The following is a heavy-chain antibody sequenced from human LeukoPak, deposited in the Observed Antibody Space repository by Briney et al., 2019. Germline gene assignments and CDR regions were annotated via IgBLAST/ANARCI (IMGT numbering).Heavy chain of an antibody. J-gene: IGHJ5*02. CDR2: IYYSGST. CDR3: ARQRGYSFNWFDP. CDR1: GGSISSYY. Sequence: SETLSLTCTVSGGSISSYYWSWIRQPPGKGLEWIGYIYYSGSTNYNPSLKSRVTVSVDTSKNQFSLKLSSVTAADTAVYYCARQRGYSFNWFDPWGQGTLVTVSS. D-gene: IGHD5-18*01. V-gene: IGHV4-59*08.